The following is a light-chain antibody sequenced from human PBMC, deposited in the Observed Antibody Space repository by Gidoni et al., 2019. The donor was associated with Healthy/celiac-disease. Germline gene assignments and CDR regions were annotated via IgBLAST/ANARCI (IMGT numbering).Light chain of an antibody. CDR2: GNS. Sequence: QSVLTQPPSVSRAPGQRVTISCPGSSSDIGAGYDVHWYQQLPGTAPKPLIYGNSNRPSGVPDRFSGSKSGTSASLAIPGLQAEDEADYYCQSYDSSLSWVFGGGTKLTVL. V-gene: IGLV1-40*01. CDR3: QSYDSSLSWV. J-gene: IGLJ3*02. CDR1: SSDIGAGYD.